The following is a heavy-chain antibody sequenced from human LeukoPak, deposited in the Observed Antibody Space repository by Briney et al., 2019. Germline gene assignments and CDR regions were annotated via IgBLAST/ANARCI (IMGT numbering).Heavy chain of an antibody. V-gene: IGHV4-59*01. J-gene: IGHJ4*02. CDR3: AREKAPYTFDY. CDR2: IYYSGST. CDR1: GGSISNYY. Sequence: PSQTLSLTCTVSGGSISNYYWSWIRQPPGKGLEWIGYIYYSGSTNYNPSLKSRVTISVDTSKNQFSLKLSSVTAADTAVYYCAREKAPYTFDYWGQGTQDTVSS.